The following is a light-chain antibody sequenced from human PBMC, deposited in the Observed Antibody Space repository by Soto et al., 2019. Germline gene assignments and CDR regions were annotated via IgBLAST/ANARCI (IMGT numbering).Light chain of an antibody. CDR1: GSNIGSNT. Sequence: QSVLTQPPSASGTPGQRVTISCSGSGSNIGSNTVSWYQQLPGTASKVLIYSNNQRPSGVPDRFSGSKSGTSASLAISGLQSEDEADYFCAAWDDSLNGYVFGTGTKLTVL. CDR3: AAWDDSLNGYV. CDR2: SNN. J-gene: IGLJ1*01. V-gene: IGLV1-44*01.